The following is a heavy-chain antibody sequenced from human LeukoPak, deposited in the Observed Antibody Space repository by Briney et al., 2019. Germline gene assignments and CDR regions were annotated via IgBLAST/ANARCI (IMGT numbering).Heavy chain of an antibody. J-gene: IGHJ2*01. D-gene: IGHD3-22*01. CDR3: ARAYYYEAYWYFDL. CDR1: GGSFSGYY. V-gene: IGHV4-34*01. Sequence: SETLSLTCAVYGGSFSGYYWSWIRQPPGKGLEWIGEINHSGSTNYNPSLKSRVPISVDTSKNQFSLKLTSVTAADTAVYYCARAYYYEAYWYFDLWGRGTLVTVSS. CDR2: INHSGST.